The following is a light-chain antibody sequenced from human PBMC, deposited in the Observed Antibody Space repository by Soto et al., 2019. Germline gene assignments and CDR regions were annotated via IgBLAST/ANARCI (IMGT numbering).Light chain of an antibody. CDR3: SSYTSSSTGV. J-gene: IGLJ1*01. Sequence: QSVLTQPPSVSGAPGQRVTVSCSGGGTNIGAAYDVQWYQQLPGRAPKLLIYASTTRPSGVPDRFSGSKSGNTASLTISGLQAEDEADYYCSSYTSSSTGVFGTGTKLTVL. V-gene: IGLV1-40*01. CDR1: GTNIGAAYD. CDR2: AST.